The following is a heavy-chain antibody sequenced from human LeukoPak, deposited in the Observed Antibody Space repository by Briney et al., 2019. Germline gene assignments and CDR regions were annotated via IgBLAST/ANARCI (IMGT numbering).Heavy chain of an antibody. CDR2: IYSDGST. D-gene: IGHD4-17*01. J-gene: IGHJ4*02. Sequence: GGSLRLSCAASGFTVSSNYMSWVRQAPGKGLEWVSVIYSDGSTYYADSVKGRFTIPRDNSKNTVYLQMNSLRAEDTAVYYCARKAYGDYDDYWGQGTLVTVSS. CDR3: ARKAYGDYDDY. CDR1: GFTVSSNY. V-gene: IGHV3-53*01.